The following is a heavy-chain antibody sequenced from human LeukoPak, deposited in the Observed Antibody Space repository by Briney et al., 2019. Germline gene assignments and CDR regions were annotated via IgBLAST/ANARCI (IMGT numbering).Heavy chain of an antibody. CDR2: INTDGSST. Sequence: QSGGSLRLSCTASGFTVSSNYMSWVRQAPGKGLVWVSRINTDGSSTSYADSVKGRFTISRDNAKNTLYLQMNSLRAEDTAVYYCATTYYDFWSGYYDSGWFDPWGQGTLVTVSS. CDR1: GFTVSSNY. CDR3: ATTYYDFWSGYYDSGWFDP. D-gene: IGHD3-3*01. V-gene: IGHV3-74*01. J-gene: IGHJ5*02.